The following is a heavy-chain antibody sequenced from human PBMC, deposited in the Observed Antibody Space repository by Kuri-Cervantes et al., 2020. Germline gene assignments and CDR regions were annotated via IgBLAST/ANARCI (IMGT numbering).Heavy chain of an antibody. V-gene: IGHV3-15*01. CDR2: IKSRTDGETI. J-gene: IGHJ4*02. Sequence: GESLKISCAVSGLTFTNAWMSWVRQAPGKGLEWVARIKSRTDGETIDYAAPVKGRFTISRDDSKNTLYLQMNSLKTEDTAVYYCTTVYYDSRGYYSGLFDYWGQGTLVTVSS. D-gene: IGHD3-22*01. CDR3: TTVYYDSRGYYSGLFDY. CDR1: GLTFTNAW.